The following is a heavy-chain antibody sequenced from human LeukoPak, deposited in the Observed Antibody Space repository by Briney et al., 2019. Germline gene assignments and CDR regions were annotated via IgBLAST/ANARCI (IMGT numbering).Heavy chain of an antibody. Sequence: GGSLRLSCAASGFTFSSYAMHWVRQAPGKGLEWVAVISCDGSNKYYADSVKGRFTISRDNSKNTLYLQMNSLRAEDTAVYYCARDGGGWELLMIDYWGQGTLVTVSS. J-gene: IGHJ4*02. D-gene: IGHD1-26*01. CDR3: ARDGGGWELLMIDY. CDR2: ISCDGSNK. V-gene: IGHV3-30*01. CDR1: GFTFSSYA.